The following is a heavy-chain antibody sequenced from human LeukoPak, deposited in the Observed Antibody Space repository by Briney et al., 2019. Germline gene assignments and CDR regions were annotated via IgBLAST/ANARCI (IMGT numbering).Heavy chain of an antibody. CDR3: TLPRGYCTNGVCPNYYYYYMDV. J-gene: IGHJ6*03. D-gene: IGHD2-8*01. V-gene: IGHV3-73*01. CDR1: GFTFSGSA. CDR2: IRSKGNSYAT. Sequence: PGGSLRLSCAASGFTFSGSAMHWVRQASGKGLEWVGRIRSKGNSYATAYAASVKGRFTISRDDSKNTAYLQMNSLKTEDTAVYYCTLPRGYCTNGVCPNYYYYYMDVWGKGTTVTVSS.